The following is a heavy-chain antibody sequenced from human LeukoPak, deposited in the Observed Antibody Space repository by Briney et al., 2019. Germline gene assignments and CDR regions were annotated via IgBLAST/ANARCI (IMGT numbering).Heavy chain of an antibody. Sequence: SETLSLTCAVYGGSFSGYYWSWIRQPPGKGLEWIGYIYYSGSTYYNPSLKSRVTISVDTSKNQFSLKLSSVTAADTAVYYCAGLNVDTAMAADYWGQGTLVTVSS. D-gene: IGHD5-18*01. CDR3: AGLNVDTAMAADY. J-gene: IGHJ4*02. V-gene: IGHV4-30-4*08. CDR2: IYYSGST. CDR1: GGSFSGYY.